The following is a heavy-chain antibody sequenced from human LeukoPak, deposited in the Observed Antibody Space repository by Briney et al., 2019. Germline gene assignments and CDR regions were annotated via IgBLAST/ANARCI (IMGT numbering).Heavy chain of an antibody. CDR2: IETKTDGGTT. Sequence: GGSLRLSCAASGFTFSNAWMTWVRQAPGKGLEWVGRIETKTDGGTTDYAAPVKGRFTISRDDSKNTLYLQMNSLKTDDTAVYYCTTVERWLLRSSPYWGQGTLVTVSS. D-gene: IGHD5-24*01. J-gene: IGHJ4*02. CDR3: TTVERWLLRSSPY. CDR1: GFTFSNAW. V-gene: IGHV3-15*04.